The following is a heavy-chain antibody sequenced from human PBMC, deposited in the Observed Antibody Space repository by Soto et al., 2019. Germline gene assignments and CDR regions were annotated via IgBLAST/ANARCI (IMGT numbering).Heavy chain of an antibody. CDR2: IFHDGTA. J-gene: IGHJ4*02. D-gene: IGHD3-10*01. Sequence: PSETLSLTCAVSGVSISSGNWWTWVRQSPQRGLEYIGEIFHDGTANYYPSFERRVAISVDTSKNQFSLKLTSVTAADTAIYFCARLVYDTRLNYMYFEFWDQGTLVTVSS. CDR3: ARLVYDTRLNYMYFEF. V-gene: IGHV4-4*02. CDR1: GVSISSGNW.